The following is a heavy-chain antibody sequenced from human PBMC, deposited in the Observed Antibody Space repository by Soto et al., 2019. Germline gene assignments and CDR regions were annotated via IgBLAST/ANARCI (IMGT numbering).Heavy chain of an antibody. Sequence: SRYPGSRRSRAPGQGLEWMGGIIPIFGTANYAQKFQGRVTITADESTSTAYMELSSLRSEDMAVHYCALTRSGLYYFDYWGQRTLVTVSS. D-gene: IGHD3-3*01. J-gene: IGHJ4*02. V-gene: IGHV1-69*01. CDR3: ALTRSGLYYFDY. CDR2: IIPIFGTA. CDR1: SRYP.